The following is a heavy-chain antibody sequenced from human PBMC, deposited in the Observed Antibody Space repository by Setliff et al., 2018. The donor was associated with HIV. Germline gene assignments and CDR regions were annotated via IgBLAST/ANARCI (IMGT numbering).Heavy chain of an antibody. Sequence: PGGSLRLSCAASGFTFSSYWMSWVRQAPGKGLEWVANIKQDGSEKYYVDSVKGRFTISRDNAKNSLYLQMNSLRAEDTAVYYCARGVDYYDSSGYYLDYWGQGTPVTVSS. V-gene: IGHV3-7*01. D-gene: IGHD3-22*01. CDR1: GFTFSSYW. CDR3: ARGVDYYDSSGYYLDY. J-gene: IGHJ4*02. CDR2: IKQDGSEK.